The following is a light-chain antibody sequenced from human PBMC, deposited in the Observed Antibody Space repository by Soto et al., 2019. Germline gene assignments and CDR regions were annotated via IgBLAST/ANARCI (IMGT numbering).Light chain of an antibody. CDR3: CSYAGTYTYA. CDR2: DVN. J-gene: IGLJ1*01. Sequence: SVLTQPRSVSGSPGQSVTISCTGTSSDVGGYNYVSWYRRHPGKAPKLMIYDVNKRPSGVPDRFSGSKSGNTASLTISGLQADDEADYYCCSYAGTYTYAFGTGTKVTVL. CDR1: SSDVGGYNY. V-gene: IGLV2-11*01.